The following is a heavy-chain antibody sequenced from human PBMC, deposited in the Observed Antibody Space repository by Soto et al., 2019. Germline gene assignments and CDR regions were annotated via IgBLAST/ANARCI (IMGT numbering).Heavy chain of an antibody. CDR3: SSGDCSGGSCYSGLDY. V-gene: IGHV3-49*02. Sequence: QAPGKGLAWVAFIRSKAYGGTTEYAASVKGRFTISRDDSKSIAYLQMNSLKIEDTAVYYCSSGDCSGGSCYSGLDYWGQGILVTVSS. CDR2: IRSKAYGGTT. D-gene: IGHD2-15*01. J-gene: IGHJ4*02.